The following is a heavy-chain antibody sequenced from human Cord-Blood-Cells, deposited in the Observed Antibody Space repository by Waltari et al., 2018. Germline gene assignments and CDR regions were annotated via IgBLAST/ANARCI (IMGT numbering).Heavy chain of an antibody. Sequence: QVQLVQSGAEVKKPGASVKVSCKASGYTFTSYDINWVRQATGQGLEWMGWMNPNSGKTGDAQKFQGRGTMTRNTSISPAYMELSSLRSEDTAVYYCAISPPAVVPAAIVWWFDPWGQGTLFTVSS. D-gene: IGHD2-2*01. V-gene: IGHV1-8*01. CDR1: GYTFTSYD. J-gene: IGHJ5*02. CDR3: AISPPAVVPAAIVWWFDP. CDR2: MNPNSGKT.